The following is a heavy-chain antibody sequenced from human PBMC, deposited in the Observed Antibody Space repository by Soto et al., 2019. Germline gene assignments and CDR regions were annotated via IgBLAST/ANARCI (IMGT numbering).Heavy chain of an antibody. CDR1: GDGGSSITFV. D-gene: IGHD6-13*01. V-gene: IGHV6-1*01. CDR2: TYYRSRWYS. J-gene: IGHJ4*02. Sequence: QTLSLTSALSGDGGSSITFVSNSFRQSPSGGLGWLGRTYYRSRWYSGYAISVQSRITVNADTSKNQVSLQLDSVTPDDTAVYYCARLIGNSWLDYWGQGTLVT. CDR3: ARLIGNSWLDY.